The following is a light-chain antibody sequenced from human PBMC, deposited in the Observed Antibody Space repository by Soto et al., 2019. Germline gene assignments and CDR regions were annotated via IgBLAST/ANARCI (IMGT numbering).Light chain of an antibody. V-gene: IGKV3-11*01. CDR3: QQRSNWPPT. Sequence: EIVLTQSPATPSLSPGERATLSCRASQSVSSYLAWYQQKPGQAPRLLIYDASNRATGIPARFSGSGSGTDFTLTISSLEPEDFAVYYCQQRSNWPPTFGQGTKVEF. CDR1: QSVSSY. CDR2: DAS. J-gene: IGKJ1*01.